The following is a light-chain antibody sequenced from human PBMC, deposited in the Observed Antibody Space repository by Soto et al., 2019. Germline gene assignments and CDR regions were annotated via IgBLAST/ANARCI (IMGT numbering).Light chain of an antibody. CDR2: GAS. CDR1: QGVSGSY. V-gene: IGKV3-20*01. Sequence: EIVLTQSPGTLSLSPGERATLSCRASQGVSGSYLAWYQQKPGQAPRLLIYGASSRATGIPNRFSGSESGTDFTFTISRLEPEDFAVYYFQHYGSSPRTFGQGTKVEIK. CDR3: QHYGSSPRT. J-gene: IGKJ1*01.